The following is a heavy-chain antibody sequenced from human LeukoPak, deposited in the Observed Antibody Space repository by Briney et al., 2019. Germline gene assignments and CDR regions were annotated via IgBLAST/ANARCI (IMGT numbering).Heavy chain of an antibody. V-gene: IGHV7-4-1*02. D-gene: IGHD1-26*01. J-gene: IGHJ4*02. CDR1: GYTFTSYA. CDR2: INTNTGNP. CDR3: ARDHAHSGSPERNNSY. Sequence: ASVKVSCKASGYTFTSYAMNWVRQAPGQGLEWMGWINTNTGNPTYAQGFTGRFVFSLDTSVSTAYLQISSLKAEDTAVYYCARDHAHSGSPERNNSYWGQGTLVTVSS.